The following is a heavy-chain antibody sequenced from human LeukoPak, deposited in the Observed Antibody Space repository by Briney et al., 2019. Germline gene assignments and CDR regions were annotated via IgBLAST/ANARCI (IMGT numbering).Heavy chain of an antibody. D-gene: IGHD3-22*01. CDR1: GGSISSGGYY. CDR2: IYYSGST. J-gene: IGHJ6*02. Sequence: SETLSLTCTVSGGSISSGGYYWSWIRQHPGKGLEWIGYIYYSGSTYYNPSLKSRVTISVDTSKNQFSPKLSSVTAADTAVYYCARGLEQAYYDSSGYYSNYYGMDVWGQGTTVTVSS. V-gene: IGHV4-31*03. CDR3: ARGLEQAYYDSSGYYSNYYGMDV.